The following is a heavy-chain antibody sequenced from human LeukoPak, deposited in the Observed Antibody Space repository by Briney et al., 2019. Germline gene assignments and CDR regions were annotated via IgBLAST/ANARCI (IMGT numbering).Heavy chain of an antibody. CDR1: GGTFSSYA. CDR2: INPSGGST. J-gene: IGHJ5*02. D-gene: IGHD2-2*03. Sequence: ASVKVSCKASGGTFSSYAISWVRQAPGQGLEWMGIINPSGGSTSYAQKFQGRVTMTRDTSTSTVYMELSSLRSEDTAVYYCARERVDIVVVPAATGFDPWGQGTLVTVSS. V-gene: IGHV1-46*01. CDR3: ARERVDIVVVPAATGFDP.